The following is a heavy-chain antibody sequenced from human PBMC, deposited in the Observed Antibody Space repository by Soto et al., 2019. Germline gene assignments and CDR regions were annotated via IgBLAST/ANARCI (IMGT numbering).Heavy chain of an antibody. CDR3: ARNRDPSSKTHGMDV. V-gene: IGHV3-21*06. CDR2: ISSSSYYI. Sequence: EVQLVESGGGLVEPGGSLRLSCTPSGLSFSTHSMNWVRQAPGKGLEWVSSISSSSYYIYYADSVKGRFTISRDNAKNTLFLQMNSLRADDTAVYYCARNRDPSSKTHGMDVWGQGTTVTVS. J-gene: IGHJ6*02. CDR1: GLSFSTHS.